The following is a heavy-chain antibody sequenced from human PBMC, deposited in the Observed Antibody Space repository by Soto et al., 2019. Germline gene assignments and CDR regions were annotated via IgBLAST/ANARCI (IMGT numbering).Heavy chain of an antibody. CDR1: VYTFHNYG. V-gene: IGHV1-18*01. D-gene: IGHD3-16*01. Sequence: VSCKASVYTFHNYGVSWVRQAPGQGLEWMGRISAYNYNTHYAQNFEGRVTMTTDTSTSTAYMYLRSLRSDDSAIYDCARHTGECRLGLDYWGQGTRVTVSS. CDR2: ISAYNYNT. J-gene: IGHJ4*02. CDR3: ARHTGECRLGLDY.